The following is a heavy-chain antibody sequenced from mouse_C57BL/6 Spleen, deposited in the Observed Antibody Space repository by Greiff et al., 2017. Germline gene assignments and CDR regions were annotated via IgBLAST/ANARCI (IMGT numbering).Heavy chain of an antibody. CDR1: EYEFPSHD. D-gene: IGHD2-1*01. J-gene: IGHJ4*01. CDR2: INSDGGST. Sequence: EVMLVESGGGLVQPGESLKLSCESTEYEFPSHDMSWVRKTPEKRLELVAAINSDGGSTYYPDTMERRFIISRDKTRKSLYLQMSSLRSEDRALDYCARHGNFYAMDYWGQGTSVTVSS. CDR3: ARHGNFYAMDY. V-gene: IGHV5-2*01.